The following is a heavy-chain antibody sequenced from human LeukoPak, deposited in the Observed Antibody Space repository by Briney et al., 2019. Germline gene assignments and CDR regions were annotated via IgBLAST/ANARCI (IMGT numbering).Heavy chain of an antibody. D-gene: IGHD3-10*01. Sequence: SETLSLTCTVSGDSISNYFWSWIRQPPGKGLEWIGYTYHSGNTDYNPSLKSRVTISADTSKNQFSLKLRSVTAADTAVYYCARDRELGHWGQGTLVSASS. CDR1: GDSISNYF. CDR3: ARDRELGH. V-gene: IGHV4-59*01. CDR2: TYHSGNT. J-gene: IGHJ4*02.